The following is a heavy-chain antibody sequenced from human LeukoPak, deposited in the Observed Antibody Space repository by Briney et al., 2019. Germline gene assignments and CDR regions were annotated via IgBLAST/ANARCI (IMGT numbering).Heavy chain of an antibody. Sequence: SETLSLTCTVSGGSISSYYWSWIRQPPGKGLEWIGYIYYSGSTNYNPSLRSRVTISVDTSKNQFSLKLSSVTAADTAVYYCARDPSGSSGLYFDYWGQGTLVTVSS. CDR3: ARDPSGSSGLYFDY. D-gene: IGHD1-26*01. V-gene: IGHV4-59*01. CDR2: IYYSGST. J-gene: IGHJ4*02. CDR1: GGSISSYY.